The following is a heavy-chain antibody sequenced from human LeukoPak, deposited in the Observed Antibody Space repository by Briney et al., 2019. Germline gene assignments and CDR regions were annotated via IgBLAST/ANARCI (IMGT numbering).Heavy chain of an antibody. V-gene: IGHV3-7*01. CDR2: IRRDGSEN. CDR3: VRGGKYYYDSNGYYPNFDY. CDR1: GFPFSDYW. D-gene: IGHD3-22*01. Sequence: GGSLRLSCAASGFPFSDYWMNWVRQAPGKGLEWVANIRRDGSENNYIESVKGRFTISRDNAEKSLFLQMSSMRVEDTAVYYCVRGGKYYYDSNGYYPNFDYWGQGTLVTVSS. J-gene: IGHJ4*02.